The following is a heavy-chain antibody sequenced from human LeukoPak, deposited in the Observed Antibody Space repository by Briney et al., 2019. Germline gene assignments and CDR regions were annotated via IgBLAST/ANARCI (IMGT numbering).Heavy chain of an antibody. D-gene: IGHD2-15*01. CDR3: ATPIVVVAATARDY. CDR1: GFTFSSYG. J-gene: IGHJ4*02. V-gene: IGHV3-30*03. CDR2: ISYDGSNK. Sequence: PGRSLRVSCAAPGFTFSSYGMHWVRQAPGKGLEWVAVISYDGSNKYYAESVKGRFTISRDNSKITLYLQMNSLRAEDTAVYYCATPIVVVAATARDYWGQRTLVTVSS.